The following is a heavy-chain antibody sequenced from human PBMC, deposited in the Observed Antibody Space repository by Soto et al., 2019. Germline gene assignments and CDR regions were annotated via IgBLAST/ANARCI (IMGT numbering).Heavy chain of an antibody. J-gene: IGHJ4*02. CDR3: ASTTYYYDSSGYSTFDY. D-gene: IGHD3-22*01. CDR2: IYTSGST. V-gene: IGHV4-4*07. CDR1: GGSISSYY. Sequence: SETLSLTCTVSGGSISSYYWSWIRQPAGKGLEWIGRIYTSGSTNYNPSLKSRVTMSVDTSKNQFSLKLSSVTAADTAVYYCASTTYYYDSSGYSTFDYWGQGTLVTISS.